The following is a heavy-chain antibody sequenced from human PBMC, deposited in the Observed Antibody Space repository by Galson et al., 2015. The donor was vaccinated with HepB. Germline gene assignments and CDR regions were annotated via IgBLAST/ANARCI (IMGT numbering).Heavy chain of an antibody. Sequence: SLRLSCAASGFTFGDYAMSWVRQAPGKGLEWVAVISFDGSSKYYPDSVKGRFTISRDNSKNILYLQMNSLRAEDTAVYYCAKDLGYRYASGSSYFDSWGQGTLLTVSS. D-gene: IGHD3-10*01. J-gene: IGHJ4*02. CDR1: GFTFGDYA. CDR3: AKDLGYRYASGSSYFDS. CDR2: ISFDGSSK. V-gene: IGHV3-30*04.